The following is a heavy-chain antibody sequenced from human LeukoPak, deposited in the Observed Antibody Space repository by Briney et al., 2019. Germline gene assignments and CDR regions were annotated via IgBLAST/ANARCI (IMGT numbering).Heavy chain of an antibody. J-gene: IGHJ4*02. V-gene: IGHV4-4*09. CDR2: GIEYMYTSGTT. Sequence: PSETLSLTCTVSGGSISSYYWSWIRQPPGKGLEWIGGIEYMYTSGTTNYSPSLKSRVTISADTSKRQFSLKVTSVTAADTAVYYCASFYYGSGLAEDYWGQGILVTVSS. CDR1: GGSISSYY. CDR3: ASFYYGSGLAEDY. D-gene: IGHD3-10*01.